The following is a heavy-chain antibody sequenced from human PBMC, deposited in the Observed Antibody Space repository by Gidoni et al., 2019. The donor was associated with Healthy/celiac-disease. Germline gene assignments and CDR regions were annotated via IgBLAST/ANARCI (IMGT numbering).Heavy chain of an antibody. CDR1: GGTFSSYD. D-gene: IGHD6-13*01. J-gene: IGHJ6*04. Sequence: QVQLVQSGAEVKKPGSSVKVSCKASGGTFSSYDISWVRQAPGQGLEWMGGIIPIFGTANYAQKFQGRVTITADKSTSTAYMELSSLRSEDTAVYYCAGREIQEAGYSSSPTYYYYGMDVWGKGTTVTVSS. CDR3: AGREIQEAGYSSSPTYYYYGMDV. V-gene: IGHV1-69*06. CDR2: IIPIFGTA.